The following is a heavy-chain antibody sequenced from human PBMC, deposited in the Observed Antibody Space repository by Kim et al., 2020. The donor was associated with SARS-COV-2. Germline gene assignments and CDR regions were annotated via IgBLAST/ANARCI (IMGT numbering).Heavy chain of an antibody. Sequence: SETLSLTCTVSGGSISSSSYYWGWIRQPPGKGLEWIGSIYYSGSTYYNPSLKSLVTISVDTSKNQFSLKLSSVTAADTAVYYCARHVEGNGWQQLEAFDYWGQGTLVTVSS. J-gene: IGHJ4*02. V-gene: IGHV4-39*01. D-gene: IGHD6-13*01. CDR2: IYYSGST. CDR3: ARHVEGNGWQQLEAFDY. CDR1: GGSISSSSYY.